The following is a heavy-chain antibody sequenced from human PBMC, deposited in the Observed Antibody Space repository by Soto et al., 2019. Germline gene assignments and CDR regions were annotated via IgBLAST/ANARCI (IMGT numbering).Heavy chain of an antibody. CDR2: IWYDGSKK. Sequence: QVQVVESGGGVVQPGRSLRLSCEASGFTFTSYGMHWVRQAPGKGLEGVAVIWYDGSKKYYADSGKGRFSISRDNSKNTVFLQMNSLRAEDTAVYYCAGDRRFLEWLDQWGQGTLVTVSS. J-gene: IGHJ4*02. V-gene: IGHV3-33*01. D-gene: IGHD3-3*01. CDR1: GFTFTSYG. CDR3: AGDRRFLEWLDQ.